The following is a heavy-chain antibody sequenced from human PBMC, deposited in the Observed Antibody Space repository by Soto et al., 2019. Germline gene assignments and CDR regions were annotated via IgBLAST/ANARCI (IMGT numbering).Heavy chain of an antibody. J-gene: IGHJ5*02. CDR2: IYYSGST. D-gene: IGHD3-22*01. CDR3: ASSDSSGEGFDP. CDR1: GGSISSGGYY. Sequence: SETLSLTCTVSGGSISSGGYYWSWIRQHPGKGLEWIGYIYYSGSTYYNPSLKSRVTISVDTSKNQFSLKLSSVTAADTAVYYCASSDSSGEGFDPWGQGTLVTVSS. V-gene: IGHV4-31*03.